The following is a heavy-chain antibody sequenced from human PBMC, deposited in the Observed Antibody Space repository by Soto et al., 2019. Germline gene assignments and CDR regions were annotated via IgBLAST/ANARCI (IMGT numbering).Heavy chain of an antibody. Sequence: EVQLVESGGGLVQPGGSLRLSCAASGFTFSSYWMHWVRQAPGKGLVWVSRINIDGSRISYADSVTGRCTISRDNAKNTLYMEMNSLRAEDTAVYYCIRGDGDRYDGNGYLGRHWGQGTLVTVSS. D-gene: IGHD3-22*01. V-gene: IGHV3-74*01. J-gene: IGHJ4*02. CDR3: IRGDGDRYDGNGYLGRH. CDR1: GFTFSSYW. CDR2: INIDGSRI.